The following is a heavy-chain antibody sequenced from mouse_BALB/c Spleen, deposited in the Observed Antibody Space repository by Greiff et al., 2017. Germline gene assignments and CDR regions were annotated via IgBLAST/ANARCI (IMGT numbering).Heavy chain of an antibody. CDR2: IWAGGST. CDR3: AREGDYDASFAY. CDR1: GFSLTSYG. D-gene: IGHD2-4*01. V-gene: IGHV2-9*02. Sequence: VKLMESGPGLVAPSQSLSITCTVSGFSLTSYGVHWVRQPPGKGLEWLGVIWAGGSTNYNSALMSRLSISKDNSKSQVFLKMNSLQTDDTAMYYCAREGDYDASFAYWGQGTLVTVSA. J-gene: IGHJ3*01.